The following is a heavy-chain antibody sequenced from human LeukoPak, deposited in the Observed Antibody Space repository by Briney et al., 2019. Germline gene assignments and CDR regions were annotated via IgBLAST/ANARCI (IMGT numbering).Heavy chain of an antibody. J-gene: IGHJ3*02. D-gene: IGHD6-13*01. V-gene: IGHV1-2*02. Sequence: ASVKVSCKASGYTFTGYYMHWVRQAPGQGLEWMGWINPNSGGTNYAQKFQGRVTMTRDTSISTAHMELSRLRSDDTAVYYCASVAAAGTIRAFDIWGQGKMVTVSS. CDR2: INPNSGGT. CDR3: ASVAAAGTIRAFDI. CDR1: GYTFTGYY.